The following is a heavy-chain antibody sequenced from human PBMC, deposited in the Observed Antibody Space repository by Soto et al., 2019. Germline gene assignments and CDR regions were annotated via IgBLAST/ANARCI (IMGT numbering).Heavy chain of an antibody. Sequence: EVQLVESEGGRVKPGGSLRLSCGASGFTFSSYRMSWVRQAPGKGLEWVSSISPSGSYIYHADSLKGRLTISRDNAKNSLYLQMNSLRVEDTAVYYCARIGGSGTWDIDYWGQGTLVTVSS. J-gene: IGHJ4*02. CDR2: ISPSGSYI. CDR3: ARIGGSGTWDIDY. D-gene: IGHD3-10*01. CDR1: GFTFSSYR. V-gene: IGHV3-21*01.